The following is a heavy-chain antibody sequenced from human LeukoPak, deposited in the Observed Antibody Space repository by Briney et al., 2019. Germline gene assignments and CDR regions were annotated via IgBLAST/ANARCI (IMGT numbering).Heavy chain of an antibody. D-gene: IGHD6-19*01. CDR2: INHSGST. Sequence: PSETLSLTCAAYGGSFIGFHWNWIRQPPGKGLEWIGDINHSGSTNYNPSLKSRVTISVDTSKNQFSLKLSSVTAADTAVYYCARDSALAQAVMFDYWGQGTLVTVSS. CDR3: ARDSALAQAVMFDY. CDR1: GGSFIGFH. J-gene: IGHJ4*02. V-gene: IGHV4-34*01.